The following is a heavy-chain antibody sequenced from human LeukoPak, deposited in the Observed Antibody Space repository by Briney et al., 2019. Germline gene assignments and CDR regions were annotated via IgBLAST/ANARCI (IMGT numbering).Heavy chain of an antibody. Sequence: QPGGSLRLSCAASEFTVSSNYMHWVRQAPGKGLEWVSLIYIGGNTFYADSVKGRFIISRDNSKNTLYLQMNSLRAEDTAVYYCAREDGSGSYPGYYYGMDVWGQGTTVTVSS. D-gene: IGHD3-10*01. CDR2: IYIGGNT. CDR1: EFTVSSNY. V-gene: IGHV3-53*01. J-gene: IGHJ6*02. CDR3: AREDGSGSYPGYYYGMDV.